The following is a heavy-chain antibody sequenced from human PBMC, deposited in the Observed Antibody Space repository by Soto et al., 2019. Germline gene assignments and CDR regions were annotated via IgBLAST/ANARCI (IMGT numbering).Heavy chain of an antibody. V-gene: IGHV3-53*04. CDR2: IYSGGST. Sequence: PGGSLRLSCAASGFTVSGNYVSWVRQAPGKGLEWVSVIYSGGSTYYADSVKGRFTISRHNSKNTLYLQMNSLRADDTAVYYCQLVAATYHYFDSWGQGTLVTVSS. CDR1: GFTVSGNY. J-gene: IGHJ4*02. D-gene: IGHD2-15*01. CDR3: QLVAATYHYFDS.